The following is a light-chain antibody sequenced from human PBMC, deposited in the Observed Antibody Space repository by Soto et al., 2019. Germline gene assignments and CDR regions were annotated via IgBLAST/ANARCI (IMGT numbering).Light chain of an antibody. V-gene: IGLV7-46*01. J-gene: IGLJ1*01. CDR3: LLSYNGPYV. Sequence: QAVVTQEPSLTVSPGGTVTLTCGSSTGAVTNGHYPYWFQQKPGQAPRTLIYDTANRHSWTPARLSGSLLGGKAALTLSGAQPEDEAEYYCLLSYNGPYVFGTGTKATVL. CDR1: TGAVTNGHY. CDR2: DTA.